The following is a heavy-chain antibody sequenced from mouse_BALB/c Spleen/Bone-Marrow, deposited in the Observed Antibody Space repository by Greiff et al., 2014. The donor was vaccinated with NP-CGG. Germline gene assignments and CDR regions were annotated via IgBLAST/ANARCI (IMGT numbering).Heavy chain of an antibody. CDR1: GYSFTGYF. D-gene: IGHD1-1*01. V-gene: IGHV1-20*02. Sequence: EVQLQQSGPELVKPGASVKISCKASGYSFTGYFMNWVMQSHGKSLEWIGRINPYNGDTFYNQKFKGKATLTVDKSSSTAHMELRSLASEDSAVYYCAKSAYYDSSYFDYWGQGTTLTISS. J-gene: IGHJ2*01. CDR2: INPYNGDT. CDR3: AKSAYYDSSYFDY.